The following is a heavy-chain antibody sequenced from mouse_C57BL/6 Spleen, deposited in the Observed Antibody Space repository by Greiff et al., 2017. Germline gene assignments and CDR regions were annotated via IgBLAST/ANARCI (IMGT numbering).Heavy chain of an antibody. CDR2: KSYDGSN. V-gene: IGHV3-6*01. D-gene: IGHD2-5*01. CDR1: GYSITSGYY. J-gene: IGHJ2*01. Sequence: EVQLQESGPGLVKPSQSLSLTCSVTGYSITSGYYWNWIRQFPGNKLEWMGYKSYDGSNNYNPSLKNRISITRDTSQNQVFLKLNSVTTEDTATYYCGRGTSNFFYYWGQGTTLTVSS. CDR3: GRGTSNFFYY.